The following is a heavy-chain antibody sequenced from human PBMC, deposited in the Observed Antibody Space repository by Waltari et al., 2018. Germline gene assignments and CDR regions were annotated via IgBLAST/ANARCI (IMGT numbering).Heavy chain of an antibody. CDR2: IYYSGST. D-gene: IGHD3-10*01. CDR3: ARAVDYYGSGSYKYYFDY. CDR1: GGSISSSRYY. Sequence: QLQLQESGPGLVKPSETLSLTCTVSGGSISSSRYYWGWIRKPPGKGLEWIGSIYYSGSTYYNPSLKSRVTISVDTSKNQFSLKLSSVTAADTAVYYCARAVDYYGSGSYKYYFDYWGQGTLVTVSS. J-gene: IGHJ4*02. V-gene: IGHV4-39*07.